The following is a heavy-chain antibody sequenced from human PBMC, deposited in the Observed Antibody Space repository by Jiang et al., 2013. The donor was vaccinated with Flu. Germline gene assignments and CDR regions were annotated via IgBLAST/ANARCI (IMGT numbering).Heavy chain of an antibody. CDR1: GFSLSTSGMC. Sequence: KPTQTLTPTCSFSGFSLSTSGMCVSWIRQPPGMALEWLARIDWDDGKYYSTSLKTRLTISRDTSKNQVVLTMTSMDPVDTATFYCARISVGATQAPYYYAMDVWGQGTTVTVSS. D-gene: IGHD1-26*01. CDR2: IDWDDGK. J-gene: IGHJ6*02. CDR3: ARISVGATQAPYYYAMDV. V-gene: IGHV2-70*11.